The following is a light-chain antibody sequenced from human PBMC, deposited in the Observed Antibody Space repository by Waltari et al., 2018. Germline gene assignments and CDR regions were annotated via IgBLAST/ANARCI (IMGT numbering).Light chain of an antibody. CDR3: CSYGGSYVV. Sequence: QSPLTQPRSVSASPGQSVTLPSPATSRHVGSYNSLSWYQHYPGKAPKLQIYDVTKRPSGVPDRFSGSKSGNTASRTISGLQVEDEADYYCCSYGGSYVVFGGGTRVTVL. CDR2: DVT. J-gene: IGLJ2*01. V-gene: IGLV2-11*01. CDR1: SRHVGSYNS.